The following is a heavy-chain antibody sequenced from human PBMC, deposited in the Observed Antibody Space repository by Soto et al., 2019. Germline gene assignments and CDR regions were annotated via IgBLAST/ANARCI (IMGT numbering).Heavy chain of an antibody. V-gene: IGHV3-30*03. CDR1: VFTFISYG. D-gene: IGHD6-19*01. J-gene: IGHJ4*02. CDR2: ISYDGTNK. Sequence: GWSLRLSCAASVFTFISYGMHWVRQAPGKGLEWVAVISYDGTNKYYADSVKGRFTISRDISKNTMYLQMNSLRLEDTAVYYCAREYSGSGWYGTGDYWGPGTLVTVSS. CDR3: AREYSGSGWYGTGDY.